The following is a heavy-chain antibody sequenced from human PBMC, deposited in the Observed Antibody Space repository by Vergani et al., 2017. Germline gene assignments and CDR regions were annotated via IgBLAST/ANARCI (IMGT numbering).Heavy chain of an antibody. V-gene: IGHV1-46*01. Sequence: QVQLVQSGAEVKKPGSSVKVSCKASGGTFSSYAISWVRQAPGQGLEWMGIINPSGGSTSYAQKFQGRVTMTRDTSTSTVYMELSSLRSEDTAVYYCARDTTGAVGAMGYWGQGTLVTVSS. CDR3: ARDTTGAVGAMGY. CDR2: INPSGGST. D-gene: IGHD1-26*01. CDR1: GGTFSSYA. J-gene: IGHJ4*02.